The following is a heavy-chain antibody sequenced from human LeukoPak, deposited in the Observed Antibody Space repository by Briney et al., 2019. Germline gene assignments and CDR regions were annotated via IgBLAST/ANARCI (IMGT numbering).Heavy chain of an antibody. CDR3: ARGPSIAARYDAFDI. D-gene: IGHD6-6*01. CDR1: EFTFTSYE. Sequence: GGSLRLSCAASEFTFTSYELNWVRQAPGKGLEWVSYISSSGNTISYADSVKGRFTISRDNAKNSLYLQVISPRAEDTAVYYCARGPSIAARYDAFDIWGQGTMVTVSS. CDR2: ISSSGNTI. V-gene: IGHV3-48*03. J-gene: IGHJ3*02.